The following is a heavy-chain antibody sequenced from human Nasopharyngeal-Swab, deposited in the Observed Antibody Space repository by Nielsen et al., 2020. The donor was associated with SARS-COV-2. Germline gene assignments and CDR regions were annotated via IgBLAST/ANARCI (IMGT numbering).Heavy chain of an antibody. V-gene: IGHV4-59*01. J-gene: IGHJ6*03. D-gene: IGHD3-3*01. Sequence: RQAPGKGLEWIGYIYYSGSTNYNPSLKSRVTISVDTSKNQFSLKLSSVTAADTAVYYCARVGGLWSAGFYYYYMDVWGKGNTVTVSS. CDR3: ARVGGLWSAGFYYYYMDV. CDR2: IYYSGST.